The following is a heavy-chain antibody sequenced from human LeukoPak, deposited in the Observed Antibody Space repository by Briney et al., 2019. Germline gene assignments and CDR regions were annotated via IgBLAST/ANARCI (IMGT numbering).Heavy chain of an antibody. CDR3: ARGNYYGSGSYDY. CDR1: GFTFDDYG. V-gene: IGHV3-20*01. CDR2: INWNGGST. Sequence: GGSLRLSCAASGFTFDDYGMSWVRQAPGKGLEWVSGINWNGGSTGYADSVKGRFTISRDNAKDSLYLQMNSLRAEDTALYHCARGNYYGSGSYDYWGQGTLVTVSS. J-gene: IGHJ4*02. D-gene: IGHD3-10*01.